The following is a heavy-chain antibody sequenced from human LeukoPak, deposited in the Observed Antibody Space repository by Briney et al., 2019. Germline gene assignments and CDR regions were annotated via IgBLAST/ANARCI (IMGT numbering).Heavy chain of an antibody. Sequence: KSSETLSLTCTVSGGSISSSSYYWGWIRQPPGKGLEWIGSIYYSGSTYYNPSLKSRVTISVDTSKNQFSLKLSSVTAADTAVYYCARDLAYYDSSGHIDYWGQGTLVTVSS. CDR2: IYYSGST. CDR1: GGSISSSSYY. V-gene: IGHV4-39*07. CDR3: ARDLAYYDSSGHIDY. D-gene: IGHD3-22*01. J-gene: IGHJ4*02.